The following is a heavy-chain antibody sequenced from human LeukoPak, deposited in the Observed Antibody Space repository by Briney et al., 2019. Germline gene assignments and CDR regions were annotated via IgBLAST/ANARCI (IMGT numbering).Heavy chain of an antibody. CDR1: GFTFGDYA. J-gene: IGHJ4*02. V-gene: IGHV3-49*04. CDR3: TRDQTPYY. CDR2: IRSKIYGGTP. Sequence: GGSLRLSCTASGFTFGDYAMTWVRQAPGKGLEWVGFIRSKIYGGTPEYAASVKGRFTISRDDSQGIAYLQMNSLKTEDTAVYYCTRDQTPYYWGQGTLVTVSS.